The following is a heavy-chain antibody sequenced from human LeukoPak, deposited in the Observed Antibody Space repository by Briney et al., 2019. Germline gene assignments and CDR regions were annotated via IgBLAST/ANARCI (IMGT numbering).Heavy chain of an antibody. CDR3: ARVKLGRELGGFDI. CDR2: IIPIFGTA. V-gene: IGHV1-69*01. Sequence: SVKISCKASGGTFSSYAISWVRQAPGQGLEWMGGIIPIFGTANYAQKFQGRVTITADESTSTAYMELSSLRSEDTAVYYCARVKLGRELGGFDIWGQGTMATVSS. CDR1: GGTFSSYA. D-gene: IGHD1-26*01. J-gene: IGHJ3*02.